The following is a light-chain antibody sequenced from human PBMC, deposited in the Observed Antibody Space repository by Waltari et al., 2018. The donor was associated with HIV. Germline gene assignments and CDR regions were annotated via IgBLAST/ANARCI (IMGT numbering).Light chain of an antibody. CDR2: KAS. CDR3: QQYNTYWTWT. J-gene: IGKJ1*01. CDR1: QRIGRW. Sequence: DIQMTQSPPTLSASVGDRVTITCRASQRIGRWLAWYPQKPGKAPKLLIYKASSLESGVPSRFSGSGSETEFTLTISNLQPDDFATYYCQQYNTYWTWTFGQGTKVEIK. V-gene: IGKV1-5*03.